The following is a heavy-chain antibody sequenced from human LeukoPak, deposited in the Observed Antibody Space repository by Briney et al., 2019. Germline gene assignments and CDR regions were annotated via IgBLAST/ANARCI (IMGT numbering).Heavy chain of an antibody. D-gene: IGHD5-18*01. J-gene: IGHJ4*02. CDR1: GFTFDDYA. CDR3: AKDGRGYSYGRVLTYYFDY. Sequence: GRSLRVSCAASGFTFDDYAMHWVRQAPGKGLEWVSGISWNSGSIGYADSVKGRFTISRDNAKNSLYLQMNSLRAEDTALYYCAKDGRGYSYGRVLTYYFDYWGQGTLVTVSS. CDR2: ISWNSGSI. V-gene: IGHV3-9*01.